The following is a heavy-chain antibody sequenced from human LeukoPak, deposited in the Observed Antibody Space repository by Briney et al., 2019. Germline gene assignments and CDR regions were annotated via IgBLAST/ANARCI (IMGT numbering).Heavy chain of an antibody. CDR3: ASGRRGSGWLDSFDY. D-gene: IGHD6-19*01. CDR2: IYYSGST. CDR1: GGSISSSSYY. J-gene: IGHJ4*02. V-gene: IGHV4-39*07. Sequence: SETLSLTCTVSGGSISSSSYYWGWIRQPPGKGLEWIASIYYSGSTYYNPSLKTRVTIYVDTSKKQFSLKVNSVTAADTAVYYCASGRRGSGWLDSFDYWGQGTLVTVSS.